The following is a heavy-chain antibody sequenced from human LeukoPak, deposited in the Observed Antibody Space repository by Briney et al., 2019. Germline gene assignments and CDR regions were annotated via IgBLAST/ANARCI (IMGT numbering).Heavy chain of an antibody. V-gene: IGHV4-34*01. CDR1: GGSFSGYH. Sequence: PSETLSLTCAVYGGSFSGYHWSWIRQPPGKGLEWIGEINHSGSTNYNLSLKSRVTISVDTSRNQFSLKLSSVTAADTAVYYCARSQVGATIDYWGQGTLVTVSS. D-gene: IGHD1-26*01. J-gene: IGHJ4*02. CDR3: ARSQVGATIDY. CDR2: INHSGST.